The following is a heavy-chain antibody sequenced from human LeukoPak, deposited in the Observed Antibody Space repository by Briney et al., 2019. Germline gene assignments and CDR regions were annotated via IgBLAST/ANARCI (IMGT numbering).Heavy chain of an antibody. CDR2: ISPNNGVT. D-gene: IGHD3-22*01. CDR3: ARDRADNWDRSGYYPDAFDM. V-gene: IGHV1-2*02. J-gene: IGHJ3*02. Sequence: ASVKVSCKASGYRFAAYYIHWVRQAPGQGPEWMGWISPNNGVTKCAQRFQGRVTMAWDTSISTAHMELRRLTSDDTAVYYCARDRADNWDRSGYYPDAFDMWGQGTMVTVS. CDR1: GYRFAAYY.